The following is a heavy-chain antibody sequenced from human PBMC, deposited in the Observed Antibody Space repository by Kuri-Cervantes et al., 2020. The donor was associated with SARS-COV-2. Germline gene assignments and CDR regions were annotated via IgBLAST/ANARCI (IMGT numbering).Heavy chain of an antibody. CDR2: IYYSGST. D-gene: IGHD3-3*01. V-gene: IGHV4-39*01. CDR1: GGSISSSSYY. CDR3: ARASDFWSGYYQTPYYYYYYCMDV. J-gene: IGHJ6*03. Sequence: SETLSLTCTVSGGSISSSSYYWGWIRQPPGKGLEWIGSIYYSGSTYYNPSLKSRVTISVDTSKNQFSLKLSSVTAADTAVYYCARASDFWSGYYQTPYYYYYYCMDVWGKGTTVTVSS.